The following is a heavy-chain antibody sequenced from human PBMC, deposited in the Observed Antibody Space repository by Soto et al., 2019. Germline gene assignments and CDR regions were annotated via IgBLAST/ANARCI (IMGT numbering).Heavy chain of an antibody. D-gene: IGHD3-3*01. V-gene: IGHV3-30*09. Sequence: QVQLVESGGGVVQPGRSLRLSCGASGFTFTSYAMHWVRQAPGKGLEWVATISHDGNIKYYADSVKGRFAISRDNSMNAIFLQMNSLRPEDTARYYCARDYETGSAGYYYYGMDVWGHGTTVTVSS. CDR1: GFTFTSYA. J-gene: IGHJ6*02. CDR3: ARDYETGSAGYYYYGMDV. CDR2: ISHDGNIK.